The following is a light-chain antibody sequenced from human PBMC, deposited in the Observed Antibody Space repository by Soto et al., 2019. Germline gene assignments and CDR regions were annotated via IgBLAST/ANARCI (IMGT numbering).Light chain of an antibody. CDR3: QVWDSSSEQGV. Sequence: SYELTQPPSVSVAPGKTARITCGGNNIGSKSVHWYQQKPGQAPVLVIYYDSDRPSGIPERFSGSNSGNTATLTISRVEAGDEADYYCQVWDSSSEQGVFGGGTQLTVL. V-gene: IGLV3-21*04. CDR2: YDS. J-gene: IGLJ2*01. CDR1: NIGSKS.